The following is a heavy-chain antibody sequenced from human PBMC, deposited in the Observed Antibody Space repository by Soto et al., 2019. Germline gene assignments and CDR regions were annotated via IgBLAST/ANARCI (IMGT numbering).Heavy chain of an antibody. V-gene: IGHV3-7*01. CDR2: INQDGSEK. CDR1: GFRFSGYC. Sequence: PGGSVRLSCAVSGFRFSGYCMSWVRQTPGKGLEWVANINQDGSEKYYVDSVKGRFTISRDNAKNSLYLQMNSLRAEDTAVYYCARELIVGPAQYFQHWGQGTLVTVSS. D-gene: IGHD1-26*01. CDR3: ARELIVGPAQYFQH. J-gene: IGHJ1*01.